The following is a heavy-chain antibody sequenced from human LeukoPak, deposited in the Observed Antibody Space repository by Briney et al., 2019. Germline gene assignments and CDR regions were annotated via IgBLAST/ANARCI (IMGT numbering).Heavy chain of an antibody. Sequence: PSETLSLTCAVYGGSFSGYYWSWIRQPPGKGLEWIGEINHSGSTNYNPSLKSRVTISVDTSKNQFSLKLSSVTAADTAVYYCARSSKGYRSSTSCYIGTDPWGQGTLVTVSS. CDR3: ARSSKGYRSSTSCYIGTDP. CDR1: GGSFSGYY. CDR2: INHSGST. J-gene: IGHJ5*02. D-gene: IGHD2-2*02. V-gene: IGHV4-34*01.